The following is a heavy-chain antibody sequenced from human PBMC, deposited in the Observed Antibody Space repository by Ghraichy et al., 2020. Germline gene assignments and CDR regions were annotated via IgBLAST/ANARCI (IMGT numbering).Heavy chain of an antibody. V-gene: IGHV3-13*01. J-gene: IGHJ6*02. CDR1: GFTFSSYD. CDR2: IGTAGDT. CDR3: ARASAMVLSGGMDV. D-gene: IGHD3-10*01. Sequence: GGSLRLSCAASGFTFSSYDMHWVRQATGKGLEWVSAIGTAGDTYYPGSVKGRFTISRENAKNSLYLQMNSLRAGDTAVYYCARASAMVLSGGMDVWGQGTTVTVSS.